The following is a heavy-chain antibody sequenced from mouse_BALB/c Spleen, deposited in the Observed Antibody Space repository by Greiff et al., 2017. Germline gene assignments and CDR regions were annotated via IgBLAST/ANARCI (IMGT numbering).Heavy chain of an antibody. V-gene: IGHV5-17*02. CDR3: ARSGGFDY. CDR1: GFTFSSFG. J-gene: IGHJ2*01. CDR2: ISSGSSTI. Sequence: DVKLVESGGGLVQPGGSRKLSCAASGFTFSSFGMHWVRQAPEKGLEWVAYISSGSSTIYYADTVKGRFTISRDNPKNTLFLQMTSLRSEDTAMYYCARSGGFDYWGQGTTLTVSS. D-gene: IGHD3-1*01.